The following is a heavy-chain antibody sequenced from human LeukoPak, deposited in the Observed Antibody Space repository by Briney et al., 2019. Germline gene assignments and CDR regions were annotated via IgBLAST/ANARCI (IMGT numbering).Heavy chain of an antibody. V-gene: IGHV1-8*01. Sequence: ASARDSCMPSGYTFTSYEINSVPHAPGQGLEWMGWMNANSGNTNYAQKSQSRVTLTRKTFISTAYMELSRLRSEDTAEYYCARSRGYDFWSGYHHWFDPWGQGTLVTVSS. D-gene: IGHD3-3*01. CDR3: ARSRGYDFWSGYHHWFDP. CDR2: MNANSGNT. J-gene: IGHJ5*02. CDR1: GYTFTSYE.